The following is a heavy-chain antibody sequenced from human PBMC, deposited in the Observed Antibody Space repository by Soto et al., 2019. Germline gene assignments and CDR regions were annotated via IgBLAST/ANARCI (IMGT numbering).Heavy chain of an antibody. CDR2: IHYSGST. V-gene: IGHV4-59*08. CDR3: GRLEGLATISYYFDY. CDR1: GGSISSYY. D-gene: IGHD3-9*01. Sequence: RTSETLSLTCTVSGGSISSYYWSWTWQSPGKGLEWIGYIHYSGSTKYNPSLKIRVSIFVDKSKNQFSLKLMSLSAADTSVYYCGRLEGLATISYYFDYWGQGALVTVSS. J-gene: IGHJ4*02.